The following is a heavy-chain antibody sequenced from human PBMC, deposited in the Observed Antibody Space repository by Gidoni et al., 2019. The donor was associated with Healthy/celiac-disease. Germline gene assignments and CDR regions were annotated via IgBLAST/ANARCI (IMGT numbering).Heavy chain of an antibody. V-gene: IGHV3-30*04. CDR2: ISYDGSNK. CDR1: TFSSYA. J-gene: IGHJ4*02. CDR3: ARDSFYLSPAAIPFDH. D-gene: IGHD2-2*01. Sequence: TFSSYAMHWVRQAPGKGLEWVAVISYDGSNKYYADSVKGRFTISRDNSKNTLYLQMNSLRAEDTAVYYCARDSFYLSPAAIPFDHWGQGTLVTVSS.